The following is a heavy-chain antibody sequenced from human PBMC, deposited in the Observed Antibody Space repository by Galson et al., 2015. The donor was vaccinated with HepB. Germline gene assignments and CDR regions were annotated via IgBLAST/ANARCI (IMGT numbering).Heavy chain of an antibody. D-gene: IGHD3-22*01. Sequence: SVKASCKASGYTFTSYGISWVRQAPGQGLEWMGWISAYNGNTNYAQKLQGRVTMTTDTSTSTAYMELRSLRSDDTAVYYCARDGLTMIVVAITGGIDDAFDIWGQGTMVTVSS. CDR3: ARDGLTMIVVAITGGIDDAFDI. CDR2: ISAYNGNT. CDR1: GYTFTSYG. V-gene: IGHV1-18*04. J-gene: IGHJ3*02.